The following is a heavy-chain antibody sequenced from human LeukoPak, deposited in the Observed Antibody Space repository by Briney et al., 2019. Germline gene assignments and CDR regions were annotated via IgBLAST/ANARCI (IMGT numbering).Heavy chain of an antibody. Sequence: GGSLRLSCAASGFTFSNYWMSWVRQAPGKGLEWVANIKRDGSDNYYVGSVEGRFTISRDNAKNSLYLQMSSLRAEDTAIYYCARALYNRGWYPDYFDSWGQGTLVTVSA. CDR2: IKRDGSDN. CDR3: ARALYNRGWYPDYFDS. D-gene: IGHD6-19*01. CDR1: GFTFSNYW. V-gene: IGHV3-7*01. J-gene: IGHJ4*02.